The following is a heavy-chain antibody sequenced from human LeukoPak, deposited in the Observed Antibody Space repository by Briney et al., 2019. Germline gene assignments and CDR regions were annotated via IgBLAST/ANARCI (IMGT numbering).Heavy chain of an antibody. D-gene: IGHD3-22*01. CDR1: GYFFSGYH. CDR2: IYIDSGDT. V-gene: IGHV1-2*02. CDR3: ARITGYYDRKEDY. Sequence: ASVKVSCKASGYFFSGYHVHWVRQAPGQGLDWMGRIYIDSGDTNYAQKFQGRVTMARDTSISTAYMELSRLRSDDTAVYYCARITGYYDRKEDYWGQGTLVTVSS. J-gene: IGHJ4*02.